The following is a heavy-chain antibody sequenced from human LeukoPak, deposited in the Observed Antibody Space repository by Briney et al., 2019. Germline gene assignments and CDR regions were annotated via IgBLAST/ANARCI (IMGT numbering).Heavy chain of an antibody. V-gene: IGHV4-30-2*06. J-gene: IGHJ4*02. CDR3: ARDRRQAPAAIDY. D-gene: IGHD2-2*01. CDR1: GGSISSGPYF. CDR2: IWPSGST. Sequence: SETLSLTCSVSGGSISSGPYFWSWIRQSPGQGLEWIGYIWPSGSTNYNPSLTSRVIISVDRSKNQFSLQLASVTAADTAVYFCARDRRQAPAAIDYWGQGALVTVSS.